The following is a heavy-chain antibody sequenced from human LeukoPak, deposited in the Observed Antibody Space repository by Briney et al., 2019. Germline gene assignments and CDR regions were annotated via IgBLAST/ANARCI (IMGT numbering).Heavy chain of an antibody. Sequence: PGGSLRLSCAASRFTFSSYAMSWVRQAPGKGLEWVSGVRGTGGNTFYADSVKGRFTISRQKSKNPLYLQMNRLRAEDTAVYYCAKDVRGASTGFDYWGQGALVTVSS. J-gene: IGHJ4*02. CDR3: AKDVRGASTGFDY. CDR2: VRGTGGNT. V-gene: IGHV3-23*01. D-gene: IGHD3-10*01. CDR1: RFTFSSYA.